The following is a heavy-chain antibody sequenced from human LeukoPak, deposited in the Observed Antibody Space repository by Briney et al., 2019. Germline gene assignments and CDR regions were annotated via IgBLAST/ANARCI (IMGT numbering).Heavy chain of an antibody. D-gene: IGHD1-26*01. CDR2: FSHSGTT. CDR3: ARDRLGATGHWRIDV. CDR1: GDSISDTAFS. V-gene: IGHV4-39*07. Sequence: PSETLSLTCTVSGDSISDTAFSWGWIRQPPGKGLEWIGTFSHSGTTSYNPSLESRITMSADTSINQFSLKLSSVTAADTAVYYCARDRLGATGHWRIDVWGRGTLVTVSS. J-gene: IGHJ2*01.